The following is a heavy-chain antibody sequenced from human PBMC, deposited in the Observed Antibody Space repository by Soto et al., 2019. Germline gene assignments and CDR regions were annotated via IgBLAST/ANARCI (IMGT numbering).Heavy chain of an antibody. V-gene: IGHV3-23*01. Sequence: PGGSLRLSCAASAFTFSTYAMSWVRQAPGKGLEWVSSITGSGGDTKYGDSVKGRFTISRDNSKSTLYLQMNGLRGEDTAVYYCARDRGFGFYFDFWGQGALVPVSS. CDR1: AFTFSTYA. D-gene: IGHD3-10*01. CDR2: ITGSGGDT. CDR3: ARDRGFGFYFDF. J-gene: IGHJ4*02.